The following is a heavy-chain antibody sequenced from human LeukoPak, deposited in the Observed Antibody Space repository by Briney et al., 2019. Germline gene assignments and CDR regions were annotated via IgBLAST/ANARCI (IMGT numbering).Heavy chain of an antibody. V-gene: IGHV4-34*01. CDR2: INHSGST. J-gene: IGHJ4*02. Sequence: SETLSLTCAVYGGSLSGYYWSWIRQPPGKGLEWIGEINHSGSTNYNPSLKSRVTISVDTSKNQFSLKLSSVTAADTAVYYCARHVPYGQQLAQEYFDNWGQGTLVTVSS. CDR1: GGSLSGYY. D-gene: IGHD1/OR15-1a*01. CDR3: ARHVPYGQQLAQEYFDN.